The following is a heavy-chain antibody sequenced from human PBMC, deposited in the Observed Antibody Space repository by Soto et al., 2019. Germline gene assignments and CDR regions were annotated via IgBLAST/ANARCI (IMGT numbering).Heavy chain of an antibody. D-gene: IGHD2-21*02. J-gene: IGHJ4*02. CDR1: GYTFTSYC. CDR2: ISAYNGNT. CDR3: ARGGPVVVTAIDIDY. Sequence: GASVKVSCKASGYTFTSYCISWVRQAPGQGLEWMGWISAYNGNTNYAQKLQGRVTMTTDTSTSTAYMELRSLRSDDTAMYYCARGGPVVVTAIDIDYWGQGTLVTVSS. V-gene: IGHV1-18*04.